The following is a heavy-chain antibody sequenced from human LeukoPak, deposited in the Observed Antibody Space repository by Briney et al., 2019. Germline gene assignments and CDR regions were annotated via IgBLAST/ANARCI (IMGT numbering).Heavy chain of an antibody. V-gene: IGHV3-33*01. CDR3: AREGRDSTTHPGTYDY. CDR1: GFTFSSYG. J-gene: IGHJ4*02. Sequence: GGSLRLSCAASGFTFSSYGMPWVRQAPGKGLEWVAVIWYDGSNKYYADSVKGRFTISRDNSKNTLYLQMNSLRAEDTAVYYCAREGRDSTTHPGTYDYWGQGTLVTVSS. D-gene: IGHD1-14*01. CDR2: IWYDGSNK.